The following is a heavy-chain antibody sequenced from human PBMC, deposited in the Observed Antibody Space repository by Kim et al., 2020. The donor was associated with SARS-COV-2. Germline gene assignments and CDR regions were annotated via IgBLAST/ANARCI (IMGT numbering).Heavy chain of an antibody. CDR1: GFTFSSYA. Sequence: GGSLRLSCAASGFTFSSYAMSWVRQAPGKGLEWVSAISGSGGSTYYADSVKGRFTISRDNSKNTLYLQMNSLRAEDTAVYYCAKDSDIVVVPAAIPLDYWGQGTLVTVSS. D-gene: IGHD2-2*02. V-gene: IGHV3-23*01. J-gene: IGHJ4*02. CDR2: ISGSGGST. CDR3: AKDSDIVVVPAAIPLDY.